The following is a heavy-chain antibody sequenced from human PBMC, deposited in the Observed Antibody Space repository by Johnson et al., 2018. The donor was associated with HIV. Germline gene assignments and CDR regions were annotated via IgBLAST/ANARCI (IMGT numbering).Heavy chain of an antibody. CDR1: GFTVSSNY. J-gene: IGHJ3*02. V-gene: IGHV3-23*04. D-gene: IGHD3-10*01. CDR3: AREAWGFGERVDAFDI. CDR2: ISGSGGST. Sequence: VQLVESGGGLVQPGGSLRLSCAASGFTVSSNYMSWVRQAPGKGLEWVSAISGSGGSTYYADSVKGRFTISRDNSKNTLYLQMNSLRAEDTAVYYCAREAWGFGERVDAFDIWGQGTVVTVSS.